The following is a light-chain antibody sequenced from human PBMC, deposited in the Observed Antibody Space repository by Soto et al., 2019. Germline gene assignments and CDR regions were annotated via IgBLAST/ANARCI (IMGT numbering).Light chain of an antibody. CDR2: STT. Sequence: QAVVTQEPSLTVSPGGTVTLTCASSTGAVTSGHFPNWIQQRPGQAPRTLIYSTTHKHSRTPARFSGSILGGKAALTLSGVQPEDEAEYCGLLYDGGAQGVVFGGGTQRTVL. V-gene: IGLV7-43*01. CDR1: TGAVTSGHF. CDR3: LLYDGGAQGVV. J-gene: IGLJ2*01.